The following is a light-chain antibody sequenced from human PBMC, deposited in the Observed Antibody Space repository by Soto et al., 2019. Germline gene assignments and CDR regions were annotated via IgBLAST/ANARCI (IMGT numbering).Light chain of an antibody. J-gene: IGLJ2*01. CDR2: EVT. Sequence: QSVLTQPPSASGSPGQSVTISCSGTSSDIGTYNYVSWYQQHPGKAPKVIIYEVTKRPSGVPDRFSGSKSGNTASLTVSGLQAEDEADYYRTSYAHSNILLIGGGTKLTVL. CDR1: SSDIGTYNY. V-gene: IGLV2-8*01. CDR3: TSYAHSNILL.